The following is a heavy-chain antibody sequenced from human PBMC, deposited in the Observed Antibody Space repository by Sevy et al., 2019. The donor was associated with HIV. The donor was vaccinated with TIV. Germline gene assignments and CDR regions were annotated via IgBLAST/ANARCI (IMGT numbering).Heavy chain of an antibody. CDR1: GMTFSTYN. CDR3: ASDRVREFDY. D-gene: IGHD3-10*01. J-gene: IGHJ4*02. V-gene: IGHV3-48*02. Sequence: GGSLRLSCAVSGMTFSTYNMNWVRQAPGKGLEWISYISTDSTTKYYADSVKGRFTISRDNAKNSLYLQMNSLRDEDKAVYYCASDRVREFDYWGQGTLVTVSS. CDR2: ISTDSTTK.